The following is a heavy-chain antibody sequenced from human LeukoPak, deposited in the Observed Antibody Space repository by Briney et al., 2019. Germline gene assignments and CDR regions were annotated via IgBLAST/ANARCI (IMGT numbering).Heavy chain of an antibody. D-gene: IGHD1-26*01. CDR1: GYTFTSYG. Sequence: ASVTVCLSASGYTFTSYGISWVRQAPGPGLEWMGWISAYSGNTNYAQKLHGRVTMTTDTSTSTAYMELRSLRSDDTAVYYCAIDREVGATDDFDYWGQGALVTVSS. J-gene: IGHJ4*02. V-gene: IGHV1-18*01. CDR3: AIDREVGATDDFDY. CDR2: ISAYSGNT.